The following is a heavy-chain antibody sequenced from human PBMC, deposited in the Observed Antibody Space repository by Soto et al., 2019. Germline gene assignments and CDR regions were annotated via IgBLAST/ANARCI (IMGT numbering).Heavy chain of an antibody. CDR2: ILHDGSNK. D-gene: IGHD3-22*01. CDR3: ARDRDSSGYYLDS. Sequence: QVQLVESGGGVVQPGRSLRLSCAASGFTFSHYGMHWVRQAPGKGLEWVAVILHDGSNKYYGDSVKGRFTVSRDNSNNTLYLQMNSMRVEDTGVYYGARDRDSSGYYLDSWGQGTLVTVSS. V-gene: IGHV3-30*03. J-gene: IGHJ4*02. CDR1: GFTFSHYG.